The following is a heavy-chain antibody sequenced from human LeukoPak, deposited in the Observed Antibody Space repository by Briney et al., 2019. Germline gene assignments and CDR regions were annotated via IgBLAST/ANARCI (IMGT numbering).Heavy chain of an antibody. CDR2: IRGDNGDT. Sequence: RASVKVSCKTSGYTFSSYGITWVRQAPGQGLEWVGWIRGDNGDTNYAQKLQGRVTMTADTSTSTAYMELRSLGSDETAVYYRARVGLLTGYYFFDYWGQGTLVTVSS. CDR3: ARVGLLTGYYFFDY. J-gene: IGHJ4*02. CDR1: GYTFSSYG. D-gene: IGHD3-9*01. V-gene: IGHV1-18*01.